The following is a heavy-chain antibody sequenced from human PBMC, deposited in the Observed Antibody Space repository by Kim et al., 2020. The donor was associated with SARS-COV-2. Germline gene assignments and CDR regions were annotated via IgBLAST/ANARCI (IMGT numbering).Heavy chain of an antibody. D-gene: IGHD3-10*01. CDR1: NGSLTGYY. J-gene: IGHJ4*02. Sequence: SETLSLTCDVSNGSLTGYYWNWIRQPPGRGLEWIGHIYHSGSPNYNPSLKSRVTLSVDISNNQFSLTFNSVTAADTAVYYCARGRRSPYRGNHYFDYWGPGTPVTVSS. CDR3: ARGRRSPYRGNHYFDY. CDR2: IYHSGSP. V-gene: IGHV4-59*13.